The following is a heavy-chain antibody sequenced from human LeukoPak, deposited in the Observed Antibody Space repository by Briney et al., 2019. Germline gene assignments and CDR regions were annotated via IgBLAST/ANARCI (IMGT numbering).Heavy chain of an antibody. CDR1: GGSISSSSYY. CDR2: IYYSGST. Sequence: SETLSLTCTVSGGSISSSSYYWGWIRQPPGKGLEWIGSIYYSGSTYYNPSLKSRVTISVDTSKNQFSLKLSSVTAADTAVYYCASSEPEIVLMVYAPGWFDPWGQGTLVTVSS. J-gene: IGHJ5*02. D-gene: IGHD2-8*01. V-gene: IGHV4-39*07. CDR3: ASSEPEIVLMVYAPGWFDP.